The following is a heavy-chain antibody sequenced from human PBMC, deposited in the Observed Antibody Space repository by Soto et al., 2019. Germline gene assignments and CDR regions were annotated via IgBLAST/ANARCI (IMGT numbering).Heavy chain of an antibody. CDR3: ARRALSITIFGVFIQAGDFDY. Sequence: ASVKVSCKASGYTFTSYGISWVRQAPGQGLEWMGWISAYNGNTNYAQKLQGRVTMTTDTSTSTAYMELRSLRSDDTAVYYCARRALSITIFGVFIQAGDFDYGGQGTLVPVSS. J-gene: IGHJ4*02. CDR1: GYTFTSYG. V-gene: IGHV1-18*01. D-gene: IGHD3-3*01. CDR2: ISAYNGNT.